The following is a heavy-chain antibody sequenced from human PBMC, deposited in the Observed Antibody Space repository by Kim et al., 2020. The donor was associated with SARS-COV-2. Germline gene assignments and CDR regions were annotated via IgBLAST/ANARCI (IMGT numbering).Heavy chain of an antibody. D-gene: IGHD2-8*01. Sequence: GGSLRLSCAASGFTFDYSSMHWVRQAPGKGLEWVSRISTHGETKYYADSVKGRFTISIDNSKNSLYLQMNSLRTDDTAFYYCVRGSVWLRRYWRQGTLVAVPT. CDR3: VRGSVWLRRY. CDR2: ISTHGETK. CDR1: GFTFDYSS. J-gene: IGHJ4*02. V-gene: IGHV3-43*02.